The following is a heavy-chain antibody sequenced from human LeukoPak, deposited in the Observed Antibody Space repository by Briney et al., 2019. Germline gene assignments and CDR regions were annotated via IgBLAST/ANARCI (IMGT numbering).Heavy chain of an antibody. CDR1: GYTFTDHY. Sequence: ASVKVSCKALGYTFTDHYFHWLRQALGQGIEWMGWIHPGRGDTNIAQKFQGRVSLTRDMSISTAYMELSRLTSDGTAVYYCARDHNWGPDYWGQGTLVSVSS. CDR3: ARDHNWGPDY. V-gene: IGHV1-2*02. J-gene: IGHJ4*02. CDR2: IHPGRGDT. D-gene: IGHD7-27*01.